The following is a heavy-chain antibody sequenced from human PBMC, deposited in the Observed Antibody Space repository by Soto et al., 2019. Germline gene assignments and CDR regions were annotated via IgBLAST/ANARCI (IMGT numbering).Heavy chain of an antibody. V-gene: IGHV2-5*02. CDR1: GFSLSSTRMA. Sequence: QITLKESGPTLVKPTQTLTLTCTFSGFSLSSTRMAVGWIRQPPVKALEWLALIYWDDDKRYSPFLKSRLTITNDSTKNRVVLTMPNMDPVDRARYYCAHIVVAGLGYYFDYWGQGTLVTVSS. D-gene: IGHD6-19*01. CDR2: IYWDDDK. J-gene: IGHJ4*02. CDR3: AHIVVAGLGYYFDY.